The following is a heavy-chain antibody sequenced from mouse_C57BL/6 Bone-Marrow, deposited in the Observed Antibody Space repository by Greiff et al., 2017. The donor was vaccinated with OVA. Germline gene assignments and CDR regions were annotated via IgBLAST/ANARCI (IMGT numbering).Heavy chain of an antibody. Sequence: QVQLQQPGAELVRPGSSVKLSCKASGYTFTSYWMHWVKQSHIKGLEWIGNIDPSDSDTSYNQKFKDKATLTVDKSSSTAYMQLISLTSEDSAVYYCARYYSKRYFDVWGTGTTVTVSS. V-gene: IGHV1-52*01. D-gene: IGHD2-5*01. CDR3: ARYYSKRYFDV. CDR2: IDPSDSDT. CDR1: GYTFTSYW. J-gene: IGHJ1*03.